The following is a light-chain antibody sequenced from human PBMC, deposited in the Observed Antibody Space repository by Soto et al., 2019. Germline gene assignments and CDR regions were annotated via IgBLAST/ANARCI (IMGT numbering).Light chain of an antibody. J-gene: IGLJ1*01. V-gene: IGLV2-14*01. CDR3: SSYTGSSIYV. CDR2: EVS. CDR1: SSDVGGYKY. Sequence: QSVLTQPASVSGSPGQSITISCTGTSSDVGGYKYVSWYQQHPGKAPKLLIYEVSNRPSGVSNRFSGSKSGNTASLTISGLQAEDEADYYCSSYTGSSIYVFGTGTQLTVL.